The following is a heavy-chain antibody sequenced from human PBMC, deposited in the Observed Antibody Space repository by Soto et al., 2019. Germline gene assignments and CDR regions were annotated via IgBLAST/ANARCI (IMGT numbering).Heavy chain of an antibody. CDR3: AKDLAVAENYYYYYYMDV. V-gene: IGHV3-9*01. CDR2: ISWNSGSI. J-gene: IGHJ6*03. CDR1: GFTFDDYA. Sequence: EVQLVESGGGLVQPGRSLRLSCAASGFTFDDYAMHWVRQAPGKGLEWVSGISWNSGSIGYADSVKGRFTISRDNAKNSLYLQMNSLIAEDTALYYCAKDLAVAENYYYYYYMDVWGKGTTVTVSS. D-gene: IGHD6-19*01.